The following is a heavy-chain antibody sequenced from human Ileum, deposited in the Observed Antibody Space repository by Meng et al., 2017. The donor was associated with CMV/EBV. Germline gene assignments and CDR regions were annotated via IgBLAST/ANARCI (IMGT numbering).Heavy chain of an antibody. V-gene: IGHV3-53*01. Sequence: GESLKISCAASGFTVSDSYMSWVRQAPGKGPEWISVIYNDGTKYYADSVKGRFTISRDNSKNTLYLQMNSLRAEDTAFYYCARYVNFGGDSNYWGQGTLVNGAS. D-gene: IGHD2-21*02. CDR1: GFTVSDSY. CDR3: ARYVNFGGDSNY. J-gene: IGHJ4*02. CDR2: IYNDGTK.